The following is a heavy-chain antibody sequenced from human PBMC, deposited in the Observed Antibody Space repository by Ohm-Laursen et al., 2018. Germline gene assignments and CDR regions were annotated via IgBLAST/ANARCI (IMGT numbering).Heavy chain of an antibody. CDR1: GFTFSSYW. CDR3: ARDGALVVPAAIVNWFDP. V-gene: IGHV3-7*01. J-gene: IGHJ5*02. D-gene: IGHD2-2*01. CDR2: IKHDGSEK. Sequence: SLRLSCAASGFTFSSYWMTWVRQAPAKGLEWVANIKHDGSEKYYVDSVKGRFTISRDNAKNSLYLQMNSLRAEDTAVYYCARDGALVVPAAIVNWFDPWGQGTLVTVSS.